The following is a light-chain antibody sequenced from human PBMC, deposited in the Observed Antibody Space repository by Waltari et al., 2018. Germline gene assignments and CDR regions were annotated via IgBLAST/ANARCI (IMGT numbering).Light chain of an antibody. V-gene: IGLV2-23*03. CDR2: EGR. J-gene: IGLJ2*01. CDR3: CSYAGSSTFEV. Sequence: QSALTQPASVSGSPGQSITISCTGTSSDVGSYNLVSWYQQHPGKAPKLMIYEGRKRPSGVSNRFAGSKSGNTASLGISGLQAEDEADYYCCSYAGSSTFEVFGGGTKLTVL. CDR1: SSDVGSYNL.